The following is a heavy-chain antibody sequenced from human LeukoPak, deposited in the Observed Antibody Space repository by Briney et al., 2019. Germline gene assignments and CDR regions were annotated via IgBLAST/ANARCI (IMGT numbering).Heavy chain of an antibody. J-gene: IGHJ1*01. CDR1: GGSINSGSYY. Sequence: PSQTLSLTCTVSGGSINSGSYYWSWIRQPAGKRLEWIGRISTSGSTDYNPSLKSRVTISVDTSKNQFSLRLDSVTAADTAVYFCARDTVRGGSFADYLRYFQHWGQATLVTVSP. CDR2: ISTSGST. D-gene: IGHD5-12*01. V-gene: IGHV4-61*02. CDR3: ARDTVRGGSFADYLRYFQH.